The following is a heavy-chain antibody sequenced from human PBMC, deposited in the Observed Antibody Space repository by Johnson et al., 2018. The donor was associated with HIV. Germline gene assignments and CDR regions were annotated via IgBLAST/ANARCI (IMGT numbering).Heavy chain of an antibody. Sequence: QVQLVESGGGVVQPGGSLRLSCAASGFTFSNYGMHWVRQAPGKGLEWVAFIRYDGSNKYYADSVKGRFTISRDNSKNTMYLQVNSLRAEDTAVYYCAKDQGQWLVDAFDIWGQGTMVTVSS. CDR3: AKDQGQWLVDAFDI. D-gene: IGHD6-19*01. CDR2: IRYDGSNK. J-gene: IGHJ3*02. V-gene: IGHV3-30*02. CDR1: GFTFSNYG.